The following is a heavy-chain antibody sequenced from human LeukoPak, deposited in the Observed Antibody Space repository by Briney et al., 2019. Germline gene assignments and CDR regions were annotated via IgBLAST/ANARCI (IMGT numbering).Heavy chain of an antibody. D-gene: IGHD2/OR15-2a*01. CDR1: GYTFTGYY. V-gene: IGHV1-2*02. Sequence: ASVKVSCKASGYTFTGYYMHWVRQAPGQGLEWMGWINPNSGGTNYAQKFQGRVTMTRDTSISTAYMELSRLRSDDTAVYYCARAPPIEGYYYMDVWGKGTTVTVSS. CDR3: ARAPPIEGYYYMDV. J-gene: IGHJ6*03. CDR2: INPNSGGT.